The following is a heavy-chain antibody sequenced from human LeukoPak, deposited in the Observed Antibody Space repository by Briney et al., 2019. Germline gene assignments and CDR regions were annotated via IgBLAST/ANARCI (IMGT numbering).Heavy chain of an antibody. Sequence: SETLSLTCAVYGGSFSGYYWSWIRQPPGKGLVWIGEINHSGSTNYNPSLKSRVTISVDTSKNQFSLKLSSVTAADTAVYYCARIVGATYYFDYWGQGTLVTVSS. D-gene: IGHD1-26*01. V-gene: IGHV4-34*01. J-gene: IGHJ4*02. CDR1: GGSFSGYY. CDR2: INHSGST. CDR3: ARIVGATYYFDY.